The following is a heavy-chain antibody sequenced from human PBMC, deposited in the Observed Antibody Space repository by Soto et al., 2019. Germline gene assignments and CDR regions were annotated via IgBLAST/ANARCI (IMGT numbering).Heavy chain of an antibody. CDR3: GKDGAYDASSGYWAFDY. J-gene: IGHJ4*02. D-gene: IGHD3-22*01. Sequence: GGSLRLSCAASRFSFSSYAMSWVRQAPGKGLEWVSAISGSGGSTYYADSVKGRFTISRDNFKNTLYLQMNSLRAEDTAVYYCGKDGAYDASSGYWAFDYWGQGTLVTVSS. V-gene: IGHV3-23*01. CDR1: RFSFSSYA. CDR2: ISGSGGST.